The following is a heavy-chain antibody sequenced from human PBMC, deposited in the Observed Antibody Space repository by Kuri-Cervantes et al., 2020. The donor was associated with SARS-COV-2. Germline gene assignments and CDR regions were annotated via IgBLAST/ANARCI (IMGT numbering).Heavy chain of an antibody. CDR2: IYWDEDK. D-gene: IGHD2-2*01. J-gene: IGHJ3*02. CDR1: GLSVSTSGVG. Sequence: SGPTLVKPTQTLTLTCTFSGLSVSTSGVGVGWIRQPPSEALEWLGLIYWDEDKPYSPSLKSRLTITKDTSKNQVVLTMTNMDPVDTATYYCAHRRGDWSSTSCYHSWSPRHDAFDIWGQGTMVTVSS. CDR3: AHRRGDWSSTSCYHSWSPRHDAFDI. V-gene: IGHV2-5*02.